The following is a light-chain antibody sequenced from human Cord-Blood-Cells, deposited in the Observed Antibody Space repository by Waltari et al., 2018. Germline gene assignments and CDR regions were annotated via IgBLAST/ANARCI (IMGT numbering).Light chain of an antibody. CDR3: QSTDSSGTYWV. Sequence: SYELTQPPSVSVSPGQTARITCSGDALPKQYAYWYQQKPGQAPVLVIYKDSERPSGSPDRFSGSSSGTTVTLTISGVQAEDEADYYCQSTDSSGTYWVFGGGTKLTVL. J-gene: IGLJ3*02. CDR1: ALPKQY. V-gene: IGLV3-25*03. CDR2: KDS.